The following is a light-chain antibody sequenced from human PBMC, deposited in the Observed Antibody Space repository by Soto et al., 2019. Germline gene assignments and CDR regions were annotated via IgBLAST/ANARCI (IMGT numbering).Light chain of an antibody. J-gene: IGKJ5*01. V-gene: IGKV3-15*01. CDR1: QSISSN. CDR3: QQYNNWPFT. CDR2: GAS. Sequence: ENVITQSPATLSVSPGERATLSCRASQSISSNLAWYQQKPGQAPRLLIYGASNRATTIPTRFSGSGSGTEFTLTISSLQSEDFAVYYCQQYNNWPFTFAQGTRLEIK.